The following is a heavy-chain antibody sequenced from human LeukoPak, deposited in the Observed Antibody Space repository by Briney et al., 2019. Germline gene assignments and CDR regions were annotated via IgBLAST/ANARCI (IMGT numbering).Heavy chain of an antibody. J-gene: IGHJ4*02. D-gene: IGHD6-13*01. CDR2: INPNSGGT. CDR1: GYTFTGYY. V-gene: IGHV1-2*02. Sequence: GASVKVSCKASGYTFTGYYMHWVRQAPGQGLEWMGWINPNSGGTNYAQKFQGRVTMTSDTSISTAYMELSRLRSDDTAVYYCATPGPYSSSWYLFDYWGQGTLVTVSS. CDR3: ATPGPYSSSWYLFDY.